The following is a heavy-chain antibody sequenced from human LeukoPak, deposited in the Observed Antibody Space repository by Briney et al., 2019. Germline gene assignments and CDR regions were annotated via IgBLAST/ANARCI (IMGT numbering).Heavy chain of an antibody. CDR2: MNPNSGYT. J-gene: IGHJ3*02. CDR1: GYTFTSND. D-gene: IGHD4-17*01. CDR3: ARNDYGGHDAFDI. Sequence: GASVKVSCKASGYTFTSNDINWVRQATGQGLEWVGWMNPNSGYTGYAQKFQGRVTMTRDTSISAAYMELNSLRSEDTAVYYCARNDYGGHDAFDIWGPGTMVTVSS. V-gene: IGHV1-8*01.